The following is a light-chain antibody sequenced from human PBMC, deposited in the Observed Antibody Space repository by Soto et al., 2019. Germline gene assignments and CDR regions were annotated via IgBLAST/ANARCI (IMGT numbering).Light chain of an antibody. Sequence: EIVLTQSPGTLSLSQGERATLSCRASQSVSSSYLAWYQQKPGQAPRLLIYGASSRATGIPDRFSVSGSGTDVTRKINRLEPEDYSVYYFEQDGSSRYTLGQGTKLEV. J-gene: IGKJ2*01. V-gene: IGKV3-20*01. CDR1: QSVSSSY. CDR2: GAS. CDR3: EQDGSSRYT.